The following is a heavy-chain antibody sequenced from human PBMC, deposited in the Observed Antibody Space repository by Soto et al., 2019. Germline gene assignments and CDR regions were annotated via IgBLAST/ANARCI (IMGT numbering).Heavy chain of an antibody. V-gene: IGHV4-39*02. CDR3: ATVSNYYYYGMDV. Sequence: QLQLQESGPGLVKPSETLSLTCTVSGGSISSSGYYWGWIRQPPGKGLEWIGSIYHSGSTYYNPSLESRVTLSIDKFKNHFSLQLTSVTAADTAVYYCATVSNYYYYGMDVWCQGTTVTVSS. CDR2: IYHSGST. J-gene: IGHJ6*02. CDR1: GGSISSSGYY. D-gene: IGHD2-8*01.